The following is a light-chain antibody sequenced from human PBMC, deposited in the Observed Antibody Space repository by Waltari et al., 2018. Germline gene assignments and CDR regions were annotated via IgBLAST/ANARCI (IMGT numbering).Light chain of an antibody. V-gene: IGLV4-69*01. Sequence: QLVLTQSPSASASLAPSVKLTCTLSSGHSSNAIAWLQQQPEKGPRYLMKVNSDGSHSKGDEIPDRFSGSSSGAERYLTISSLQSEDEADYYCQTGGHGTWVFGGGTKLTVL. CDR3: QTGGHGTWV. CDR2: VNSDGSH. CDR1: SGHSSNA. J-gene: IGLJ3*02.